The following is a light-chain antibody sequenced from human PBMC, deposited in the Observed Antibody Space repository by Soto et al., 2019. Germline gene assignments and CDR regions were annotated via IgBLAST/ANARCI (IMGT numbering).Light chain of an antibody. V-gene: IGKV3-15*01. Sequence: EIVLTQSPATLSVSPGERATLSCRASQNIDNKLVWYQQKPGQAPSLLLSNAVTRAPGIPSRFSGSGFGTEFTLTICCLQPEDFAIYYCQQYKSWWPITFGQGTRLEI. CDR3: QQYKSWWPIT. CDR2: NAV. CDR1: QNIDNK. J-gene: IGKJ5*01.